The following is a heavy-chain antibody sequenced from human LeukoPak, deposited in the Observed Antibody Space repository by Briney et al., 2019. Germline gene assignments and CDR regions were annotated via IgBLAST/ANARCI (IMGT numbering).Heavy chain of an antibody. CDR2: ISGSGGST. J-gene: IGHJ1*01. D-gene: IGHD6-13*01. CDR1: GFTFSSYA. CDR3: ARGSSWYVDFQH. Sequence: PGGSLRLSCAASGFTFSSYAMSWVRQAPGKGLEWVSAISGSGGSTYYADSVKGRFTISRDNSKNTLYLQMNSLRAEDTAVYYCARGSSWYVDFQHWGQGTLATVSS. V-gene: IGHV3-23*01.